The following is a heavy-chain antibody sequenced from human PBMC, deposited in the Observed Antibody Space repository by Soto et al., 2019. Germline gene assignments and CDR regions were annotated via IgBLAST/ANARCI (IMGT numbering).Heavy chain of an antibody. D-gene: IGHD3-22*01. V-gene: IGHV3-23*01. CDR2: ISGSGGST. CDR3: AKEGSGGVTMIFRRIYYGMDV. J-gene: IGHJ6*02. CDR1: GFTFSSYA. Sequence: EVQLLESGGGLVQPGGSLRLSCAASGFTFSSYAMSWVRQAPGKGLEWVSAISGSGGSTYYADSVKGRFTISRDNSKNTLYLQMNSLRAEDTAVYYCAKEGSGGVTMIFRRIYYGMDVWGQGTTVTVSS.